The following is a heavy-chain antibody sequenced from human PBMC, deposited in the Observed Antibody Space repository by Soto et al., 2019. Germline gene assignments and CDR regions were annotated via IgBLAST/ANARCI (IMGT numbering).Heavy chain of an antibody. CDR3: APTLGSSNYGAFHI. CDR2: INPSGDST. CDR1: GYTFTNSY. J-gene: IGHJ3*02. V-gene: IGHV1-46*03. Sequence: ASVKVSCKASGYTFTNSYIHWVRKTPGQGLQWMGMINPSGDSTTYAQRFQGRLTLTRDTSTTTVYMELSSLRSEDTAIYYCAPTLGSSNYGAFHIWGQGTMVTVSS. D-gene: IGHD3-10*01.